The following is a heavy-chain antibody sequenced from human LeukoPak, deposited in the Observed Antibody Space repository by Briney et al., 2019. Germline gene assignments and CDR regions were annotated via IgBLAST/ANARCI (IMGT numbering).Heavy chain of an antibody. CDR1: GYTFTGYY. CDR3: ARGLGLYYYYGMDV. D-gene: IGHD3/OR15-3a*01. V-gene: IGHV1-2*04. J-gene: IGHJ6*02. CDR2: INPNSGGT. Sequence: ASVKVSCKASGYTFTGYYMHWVRQAPGQGLEWMGWINPNSGGTNYAQKFQGWVTMTRDTSISTAYMELSRLRSDDTAVYYCARGLGLYYYYGMDVWGQGTTVTVSS.